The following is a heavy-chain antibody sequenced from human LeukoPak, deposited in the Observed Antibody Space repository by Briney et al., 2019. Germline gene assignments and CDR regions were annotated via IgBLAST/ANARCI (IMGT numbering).Heavy chain of an antibody. D-gene: IGHD6-6*01. Sequence: GGSLRLSCAASGFTFSSYAMSWVRQAPGKGLEWVSAISGSGGSTYYADSVKGRLTISRDNSKNTLYLQMNSLRAEDTAVYYCAKGRQLVRGSFDYWGQGTLVTVSS. CDR1: GFTFSSYA. CDR3: AKGRQLVRGSFDY. J-gene: IGHJ4*02. CDR2: ISGSGGST. V-gene: IGHV3-23*01.